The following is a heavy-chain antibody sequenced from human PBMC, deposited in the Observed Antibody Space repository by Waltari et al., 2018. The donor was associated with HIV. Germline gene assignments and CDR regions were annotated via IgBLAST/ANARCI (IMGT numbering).Heavy chain of an antibody. CDR3: ARGSVVAVTTTFDY. J-gene: IGHJ4*02. CDR1: GDSFSTYP. Sequence: QVQLVQSGAEVKKPGSSVKVSCRVSGDSFSTYPFNWVRQAPGQGLEWMGEIIPILGTTKYAQKFQGRVTITADDSTSTAYMELSSLRSADTAVYYCARGSVVAVTTTFDYWGQGTLVTVSS. CDR2: IIPILGTT. D-gene: IGHD2-21*02. V-gene: IGHV1-69*01.